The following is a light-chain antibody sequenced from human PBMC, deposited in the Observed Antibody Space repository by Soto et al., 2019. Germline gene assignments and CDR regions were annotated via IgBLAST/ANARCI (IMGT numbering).Light chain of an antibody. V-gene: IGKV1-33*01. CDR3: QQYDNLPPMYT. CDR1: QDISNY. Sequence: DIQMTQSPSSLSASVGDRVTITCQASQDISNYLNWYQQKPGKAPKLLIYDASNLETGIPSRFSGSGYVTDFTFTIRSLHLEDIATYYCQQYDNLPPMYTFGQGTKVDI. CDR2: DAS. J-gene: IGKJ2*01.